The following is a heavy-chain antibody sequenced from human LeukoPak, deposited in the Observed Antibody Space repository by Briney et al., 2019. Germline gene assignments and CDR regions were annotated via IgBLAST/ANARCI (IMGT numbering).Heavy chain of an antibody. J-gene: IGHJ6*03. V-gene: IGHV3-23*01. CDR3: TKDPRTTVTYYYDYYMDV. CDR2: ISGSGGST. D-gene: IGHD4-17*01. CDR1: GFTFNNYA. Sequence: GGSLRLSCAASGFTFNNYAMSWVRQAPGKGLEWVSAISGSGGSTYYADSVKGRFTISRDNSKNTLYLQMNSLRAEDTAVYYCTKDPRTTVTYYYDYYMDVWGKGTTVTVSS.